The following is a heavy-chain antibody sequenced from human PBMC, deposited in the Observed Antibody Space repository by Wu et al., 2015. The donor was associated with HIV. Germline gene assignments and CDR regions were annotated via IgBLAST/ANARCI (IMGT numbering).Heavy chain of an antibody. Sequence: QVQLVQSGAEVKKPGASVKVSCKASGYTFTSYGISWVRQAPGQGLEWMGWISAYNGNTNYAQKLQGRVTMTTDTCTSTAYMELRSLRSDDTAVYYCARGSPTALRFLEWLPIGGYFDYWAREPWSPSPQ. CDR1: GYTFTSYG. CDR2: ISAYNGNT. J-gene: IGHJ4*02. CDR3: ARGSPTALRFLEWLPIGGYFDY. V-gene: IGHV1-18*01. D-gene: IGHD3-3*01.